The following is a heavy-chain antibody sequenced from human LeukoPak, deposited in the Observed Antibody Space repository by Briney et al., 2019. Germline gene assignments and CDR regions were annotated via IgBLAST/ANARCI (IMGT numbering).Heavy chain of an antibody. Sequence: GGSLRLSCAASGFTFSSYAMSWVRQAPGKGLEWVSSISGDGGTTYYADSVKGRFTISRDNSKNTLYLQMNSLRAEDTAVYYCAKGKTYYYGSGSYFDYWGQGTLVTVSS. CDR3: AKGKTYYYGSGSYFDY. V-gene: IGHV3-23*01. CDR2: ISGDGGTT. D-gene: IGHD3-10*01. J-gene: IGHJ4*02. CDR1: GFTFSSYA.